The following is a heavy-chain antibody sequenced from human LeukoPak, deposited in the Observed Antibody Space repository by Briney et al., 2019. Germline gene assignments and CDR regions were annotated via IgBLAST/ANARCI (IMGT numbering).Heavy chain of an antibody. V-gene: IGHV3-74*01. D-gene: IGHD1-14*01. Sequence: GGSLRLSCAASGFSFSSYWMHWVRQAPGKGLVWVAHIHSDEITTAYADSVKGRFTISRNNARNMLYLQMNSLRVEDTAVYFCATGPFSAFAIWGQGTTLIVSP. CDR2: IHSDEITT. J-gene: IGHJ3*02. CDR3: ATGPFSAFAI. CDR1: GFSFSSYW.